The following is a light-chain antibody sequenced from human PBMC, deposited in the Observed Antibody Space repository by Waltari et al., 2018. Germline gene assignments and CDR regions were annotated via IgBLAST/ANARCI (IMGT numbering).Light chain of an antibody. CDR1: HSVNNY. CDR2: DAS. V-gene: IGKV3-11*01. CDR3: QQRSHWPPLT. Sequence: EILFTQSPVTLSLSPGERATLSCRASHSVNNYLAWYQQKSGQAPRLLIFDASKRATGIPARFSGSGSGTDFTLTISSLEPQDSAVYFCQQRSHWPPLTFGGGTKVEIK. J-gene: IGKJ4*01.